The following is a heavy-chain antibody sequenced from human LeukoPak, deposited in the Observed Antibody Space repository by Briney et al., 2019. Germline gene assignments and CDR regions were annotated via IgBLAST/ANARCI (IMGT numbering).Heavy chain of an antibody. V-gene: IGHV4-30-2*01. CDR1: GGSISSGGYY. CDR2: IYHSGST. D-gene: IGHD2-15*01. Sequence: SETLSLTCTVSGGSISSGGYYWSWIRQPPGKGLEWIGYIYHSGSTYYNPSLKSRVTISVDTSKNQFSLKLSSVAAADTAVYYCARRGEAGYAFDIWGQGTMVTVSS. J-gene: IGHJ3*02. CDR3: ARRGEAGYAFDI.